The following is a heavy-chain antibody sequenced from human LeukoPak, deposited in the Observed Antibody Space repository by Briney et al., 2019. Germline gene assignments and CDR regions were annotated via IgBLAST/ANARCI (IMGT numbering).Heavy chain of an antibody. CDR1: GFTFSTYS. J-gene: IGHJ6*03. V-gene: IGHV3-21*01. Sequence: PGGSLRLSCAASGFTFSTYSMNWVRQAPGEGLEWVSSISSSSSYIYYADSLKGRFTISRDNAKNSLYLQMNSLRAEDTAVYYRARIQLNSYYYYMDVWGKGTTVTVSS. CDR2: ISSSSSYI. D-gene: IGHD2-2*01. CDR3: ARIQLNSYYYYMDV.